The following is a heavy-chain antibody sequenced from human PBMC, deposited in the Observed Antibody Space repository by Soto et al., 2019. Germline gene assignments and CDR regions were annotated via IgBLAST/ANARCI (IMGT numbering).Heavy chain of an antibody. CDR1: GYTFTSYY. D-gene: IGHD2-21*01. CDR3: ARDQVGYWGGGWYSTHAFDI. J-gene: IGHJ3*02. V-gene: IGHV1-46*01. Sequence: ASVKVSCKASGYTFTSYYMHWVRQAPGQGLEWMGIINPSGGSTSYAQKFQGRVTMTRDTSTSTVYMELSSLRSEDTAVYYCARDQVGYWGGGWYSTHAFDIWGQGTRVSVSS. CDR2: INPSGGST.